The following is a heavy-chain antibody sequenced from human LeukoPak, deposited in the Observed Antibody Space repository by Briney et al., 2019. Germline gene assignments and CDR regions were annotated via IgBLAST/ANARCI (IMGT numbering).Heavy chain of an antibody. CDR2: IGTAGDT. CDR3: VRVAKERVGGVYYFDY. J-gene: IGHJ4*02. D-gene: IGHD1-1*01. Sequence: GGSLRLSCAASGFTFSDYDMHWVRQATGKGLEWVSAIGTAGDTYYTGSVKGRFTISRENAKNSLYLQMNSLRAGDTAVYYCVRVAKERVGGVYYFDYWGQGTLVTVSA. V-gene: IGHV3-13*01. CDR1: GFTFSDYD.